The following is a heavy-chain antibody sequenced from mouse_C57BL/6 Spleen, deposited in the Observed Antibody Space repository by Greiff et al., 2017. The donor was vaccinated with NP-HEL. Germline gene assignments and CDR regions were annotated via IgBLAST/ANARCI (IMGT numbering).Heavy chain of an antibody. CDR1: GYTFTDYN. Sequence: EVQLHQSGPELVKPGASVKIPCKASGYTFTDYNMDWVKQSHGKSLEWIGDINPNNGGTIYNQKFKGKATLTVDKSSSTAYMELRSLTSEDTAVYYCARGGLLPVGYYAMDYWGQGTSVTVSS. J-gene: IGHJ4*01. V-gene: IGHV1-18*01. D-gene: IGHD2-3*01. CDR3: ARGGLLPVGYYAMDY. CDR2: INPNNGGT.